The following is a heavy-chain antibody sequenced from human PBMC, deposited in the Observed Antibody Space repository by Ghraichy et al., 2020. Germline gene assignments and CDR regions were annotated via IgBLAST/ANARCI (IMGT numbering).Heavy chain of an antibody. CDR2: INHSGST. V-gene: IGHV4-34*01. CDR1: GGSFSGYY. J-gene: IGHJ4*02. Sequence: SETLSLTCAVYGGSFSGYYWSWIRQPPGKGLEWIGEINHSGSTNYNPSLKSRVTISVDTSKNQFSLNLSSVTAADTAVYYCARTFIPDSDYWGQGTLVTVSS. D-gene: IGHD3-16*01. CDR3: ARTFIPDSDY.